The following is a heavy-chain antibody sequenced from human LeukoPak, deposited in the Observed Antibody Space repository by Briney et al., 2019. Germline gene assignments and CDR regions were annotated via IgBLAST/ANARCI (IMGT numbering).Heavy chain of an antibody. CDR2: IYYSGST. V-gene: IGHV4-59*08. CDR3: ARQHSSGWYSPIDY. Sequence: SETLSLTCTVSGGSISSYYWSWIRQPPGKGLEWIGYIYYSGSTNYNPSLKSRVTISVDTSKNQFSLKLSSVTAAGTAVYYCARQHSSGWYSPIDYWGQGTLVTVSS. J-gene: IGHJ4*02. CDR1: GGSISSYY. D-gene: IGHD6-19*01.